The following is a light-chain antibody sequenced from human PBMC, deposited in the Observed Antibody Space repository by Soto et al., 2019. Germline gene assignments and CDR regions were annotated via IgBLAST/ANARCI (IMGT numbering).Light chain of an antibody. CDR3: LQHNSYHPM. V-gene: IGKV1-17*01. CDR2: AAS. J-gene: IGKJ1*01. CDR1: QGNRND. Sequence: DIQMTQSPSSVSASVRTRAPLTCRASQGNRNDFGWYRQKPGKATERLIYAASNLHSGVPSRSSGSGAGTEFTLTISSLQPEDVATYYCLQHNSYHPMFGQGTKV.